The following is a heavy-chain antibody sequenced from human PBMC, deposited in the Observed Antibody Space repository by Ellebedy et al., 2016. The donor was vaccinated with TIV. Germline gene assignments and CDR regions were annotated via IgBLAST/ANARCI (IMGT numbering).Heavy chain of an antibody. V-gene: IGHV3-21*01. J-gene: IGHJ4*02. Sequence: GGSLRLSXEVSGFSFGTYSMNWVRQAPGKGLEWVSAISYSSSYIYYADSLKGRFTISRDNAKNLLYLQMNSLRAEDTAVYYCAAGGHITLLESWGQGTLVTVSS. CDR3: AAGGHITLLES. CDR2: ISYSSSYI. CDR1: GFSFGTYS. D-gene: IGHD3-16*01.